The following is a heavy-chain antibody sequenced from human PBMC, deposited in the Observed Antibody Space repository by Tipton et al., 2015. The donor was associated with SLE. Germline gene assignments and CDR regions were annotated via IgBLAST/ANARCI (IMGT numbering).Heavy chain of an antibody. Sequence: QSGPEVKKPGSSVKVCCKASGGTFSSYAISWVRQAPGQGLEWMGGIIPIFGTANYAQKFQGRVTITTDESTSTAYMELSSLRSEDTAVYYCARALFYDSSGYPTGGAFDIWGQGTMVTVSS. D-gene: IGHD3-22*01. V-gene: IGHV1-69*05. CDR3: ARALFYDSSGYPTGGAFDI. J-gene: IGHJ3*02. CDR2: IIPIFGTA. CDR1: GGTFSSYA.